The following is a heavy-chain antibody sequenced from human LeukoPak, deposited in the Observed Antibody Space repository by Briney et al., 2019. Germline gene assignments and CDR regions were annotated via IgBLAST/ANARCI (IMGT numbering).Heavy chain of an antibody. V-gene: IGHV4-61*02. Sequence: SETLSLTCTVSGGSISSSSYYWSWIRQPAGKGLEWIGRIYTSGSTNYNPSLKSRVTISVDTSKNQFSLKLSSVTAADTAVYYCARGSPYYDILTGYYFDYWGQGTLVTVSS. J-gene: IGHJ4*02. CDR1: GGSISSSSYY. CDR2: IYTSGST. CDR3: ARGSPYYDILTGYYFDY. D-gene: IGHD3-9*01.